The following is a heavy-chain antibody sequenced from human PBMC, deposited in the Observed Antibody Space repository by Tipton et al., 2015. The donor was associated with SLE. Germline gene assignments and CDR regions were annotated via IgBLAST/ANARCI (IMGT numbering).Heavy chain of an antibody. V-gene: IGHV3-23*03. J-gene: IGHJ4*02. CDR1: GFTFVSYA. CDR2: FYDGVGSRT. Sequence: SLRLSCAASGFTFVSYALSWVRQAPGKGLEWVSIFYDGVGSRTDYADFVEGRFTMSRDMSQNTLYLQMNSLRAEDTAVYYCARGTAMVYDYWGQGTLVTVSS. CDR3: ARGTAMVYDY. D-gene: IGHD5-18*01.